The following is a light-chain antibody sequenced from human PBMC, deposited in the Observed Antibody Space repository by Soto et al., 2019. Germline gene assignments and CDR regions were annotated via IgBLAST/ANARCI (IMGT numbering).Light chain of an antibody. CDR2: YNN. J-gene: IGLJ2*01. CDR3: AAWDDSLNGVV. CDR1: SSNIGGNS. Sequence: QSVLTQPPSASGTPGQRVTISCSGSSSNIGGNSVNWFQHLPGTAPRLLIYYNNQRPSGVPDRFSGSKSGTSASLAISGLQSGDEADYYCAAWDDSLNGVVFGGGTKLTVL. V-gene: IGLV1-44*01.